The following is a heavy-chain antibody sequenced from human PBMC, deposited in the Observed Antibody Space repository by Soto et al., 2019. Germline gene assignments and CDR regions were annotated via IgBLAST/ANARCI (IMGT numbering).Heavy chain of an antibody. Sequence: SVKVSCKASGAIFSSDAISWVRQAPGRGLEWMGGIIPIFRTTNYAQKFQGRVTITADESTSTAYMELSSLRSEDTAVYYCARSGYCTGGSCSQGWFDPWGQGTLVTVSS. CDR2: IIPIFRTT. D-gene: IGHD2-8*02. CDR3: ARSGYCTGGSCSQGWFDP. CDR1: GAIFSSDA. J-gene: IGHJ5*02. V-gene: IGHV1-69*13.